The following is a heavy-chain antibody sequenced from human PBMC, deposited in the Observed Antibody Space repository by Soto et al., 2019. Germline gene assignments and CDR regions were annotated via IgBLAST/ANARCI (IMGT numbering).Heavy chain of an antibody. V-gene: IGHV1-69*13. Sequence: ASVKVSCKASGGTFSSYAISWVRQAPGQGLEWMGGIIPIFGTANYAQKFQGRVTITADESTSTAYMELSSPRSEDTAVYYCARDISSSWYIRVFVYWGQGTLVTVSS. J-gene: IGHJ1*01. CDR2: IIPIFGTA. CDR1: GGTFSSYA. D-gene: IGHD6-13*01. CDR3: ARDISSSWYIRVFVY.